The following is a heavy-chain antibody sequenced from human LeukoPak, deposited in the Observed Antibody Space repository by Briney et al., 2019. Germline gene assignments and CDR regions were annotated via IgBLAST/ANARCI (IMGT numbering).Heavy chain of an antibody. CDR2: IYIGGST. J-gene: IGHJ6*02. V-gene: IGHV3-66*01. CDR3: AREPSLVYGMDF. Sequence: GGSLRLSCAASGFTVSSHYLSWVRQAPGKGLEWVSVIYIGGSTYYADSVKGRFTISRDNPRNTLYLQMNSLRAEDTAVYYCAREPSLVYGMDFWGQGTAVTVSS. CDR1: GFTVSSHY.